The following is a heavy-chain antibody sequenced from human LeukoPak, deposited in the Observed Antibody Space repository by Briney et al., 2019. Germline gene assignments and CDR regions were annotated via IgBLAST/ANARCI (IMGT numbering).Heavy chain of an antibody. CDR3: AKVDYWSPENYFDS. J-gene: IGHJ4*02. CDR1: GFPFRSYA. CDR2: ITDDEDT. D-gene: IGHD1-1*01. Sequence: GGSLRLSCVASGFPFRSYAMTWVRQTPGKGLESVSVITDDEDTYYADSVKGRFTISRDNSQNTVFLQMNSLRVEDTAVYYCAKVDYWSPENYFDSWGQGTLVTVS. V-gene: IGHV3-23*01.